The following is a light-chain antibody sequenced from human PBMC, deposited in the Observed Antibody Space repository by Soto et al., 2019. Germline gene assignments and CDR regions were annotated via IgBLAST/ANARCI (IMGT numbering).Light chain of an antibody. V-gene: IGLV2-14*01. CDR3: SSYSISTAYL. J-gene: IGLJ1*01. Sequence: QSALTQPASVSGSPGQSITISCTGTGSDVGGYDYVPWYQLHPGKAPKLMVFEVSNRPSGVSYRFSGSKSGNTASLTISGLQAEDEADYFCSSYSISTAYLFRTVTKVTVL. CDR2: EVS. CDR1: GSDVGGYDY.